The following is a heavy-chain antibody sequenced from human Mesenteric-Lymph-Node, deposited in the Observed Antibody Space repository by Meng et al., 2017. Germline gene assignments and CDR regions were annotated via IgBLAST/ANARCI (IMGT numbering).Heavy chain of an antibody. V-gene: IGHV4-30-4*01. CDR1: GASMSSGDYF. D-gene: IGHD1-14*01. CDR2: IYYSGNT. Sequence: QVQAHGADPGLVQHLTSLSLTCTVSGASMSSGDYFWNWLRQPPGKGLEWIGYIYYSGNTYYNPSLKSRVTISIDTSKNQFSLKLSSVTAADTAVYYCARAEYYNWFDPWGQGTLVTVSS. CDR3: ARAEYYNWFDP. J-gene: IGHJ5*02.